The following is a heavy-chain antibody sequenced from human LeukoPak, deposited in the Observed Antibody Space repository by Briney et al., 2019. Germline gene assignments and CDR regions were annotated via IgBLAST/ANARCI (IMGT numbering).Heavy chain of an antibody. J-gene: IGHJ4*02. CDR2: ISGRGGST. D-gene: IGHD3-16*02. Sequence: PGGSLRLSCAASGFTFSSYAMSWVRQAPGKGLEWVSAISGRGGSTYYADSVKGRFTISRDNSKNTLYLKMNSLRAEDTAVYYCARGGDDYVWGRYRNINYWGQGTLVTVSS. CDR3: ARGGDDYVWGRYRNINY. V-gene: IGHV3-23*01. CDR1: GFTFSSYA.